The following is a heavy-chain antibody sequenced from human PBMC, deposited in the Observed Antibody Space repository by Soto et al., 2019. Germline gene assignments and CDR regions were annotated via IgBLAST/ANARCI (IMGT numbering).Heavy chain of an antibody. CDR3: ARDHHRYSGYDYVDY. CDR1: GFAFSVYY. CDR2: ISSSSSYT. Sequence: GGSLRLSCAASGFAFSVYYMSWIRQAPGKGLEWVSYISSSSSYTNYADSVKGRFTISRDNAKNSLYLQMNSLRAEDTAVYYCARDHHRYSGYDYVDYWGQGTLVTVSS. J-gene: IGHJ4*02. V-gene: IGHV3-11*05. D-gene: IGHD5-12*01.